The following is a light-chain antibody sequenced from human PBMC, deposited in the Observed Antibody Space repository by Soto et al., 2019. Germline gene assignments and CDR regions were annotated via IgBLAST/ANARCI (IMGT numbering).Light chain of an antibody. Sequence: VLTQPPSASVTPGQRVTISCSGSSSNLGSNTVNWYQQLPGTAPKLLIYSNNQRPSGVPDRFSGSKSGTSASLAISGLKSEDEAVYYCAVWDDSLNAFYVFGTGTEVTVL. V-gene: IGLV1-44*01. CDR3: AVWDDSLNAFYV. J-gene: IGLJ1*01. CDR1: SSNLGSNT. CDR2: SNN.